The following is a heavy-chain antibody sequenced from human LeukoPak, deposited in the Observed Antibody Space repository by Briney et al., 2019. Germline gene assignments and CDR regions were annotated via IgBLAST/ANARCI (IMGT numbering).Heavy chain of an antibody. V-gene: IGHV3-43*02. D-gene: IGHD6-6*01. CDR3: TKDIRPRYSSSSGFDY. J-gene: IGHJ4*02. Sequence: PGGSLRLSCAASGFSFDDYVVHWVRQPPGKGLEWVSLISGDGVSTYYADSVKGRFTISRDNSKNSLYLQMNSLRTVDTALYYCTKDIRPRYSSSSGFDYWGQGTLVTVSS. CDR2: ISGDGVST. CDR1: GFSFDDYV.